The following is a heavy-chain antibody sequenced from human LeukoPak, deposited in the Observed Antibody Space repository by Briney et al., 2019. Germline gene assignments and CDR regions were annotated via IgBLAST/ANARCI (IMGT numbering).Heavy chain of an antibody. J-gene: IGHJ4*02. D-gene: IGHD3-22*01. CDR1: GFTFSSYW. Sequence: GGSLRLSCAASGFTFSSYWMHWVRQVPGKGLEWVSLIYSGGYTYYSDSVKGRFTISRDNSKNTLYLQMNSLRGEDTAVYYCARQRYYYDSSGPYFDYWGQGTLVTVSS. CDR3: ARQRYYYDSSGPYFDY. CDR2: IYSGGYT. V-gene: IGHV3-66*04.